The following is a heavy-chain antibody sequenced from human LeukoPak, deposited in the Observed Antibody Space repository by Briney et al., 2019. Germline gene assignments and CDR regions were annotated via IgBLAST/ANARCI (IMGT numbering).Heavy chain of an antibody. J-gene: IGHJ4*02. CDR2: MNPNTGNA. Sequence: ASVKVSCKASGYPFTNYDINWVRQATGQGLEWMGWMNPNTGNAGYAQKFQDRVTITWDASISTAYMDLSGLRSEDTAVYYCARVGYSNSYDYWGQGTQVTVSS. V-gene: IGHV1-8*03. D-gene: IGHD1-26*01. CDR1: GYPFTNYD. CDR3: ARVGYSNSYDY.